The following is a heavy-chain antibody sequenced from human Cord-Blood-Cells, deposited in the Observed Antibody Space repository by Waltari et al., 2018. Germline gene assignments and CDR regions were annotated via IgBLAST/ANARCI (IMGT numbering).Heavy chain of an antibody. CDR1: GYTFTGYY. J-gene: IGHJ5*02. Sequence: QVQLVQSGAEVKKPGASVKVSCKASGYTFTGYYMHWVRQAPGQGLEWMGWINPNSGGTNHAQKFQGRVTMTRDTSISTAYMELSRLRSDDTAVYYCARGGETAAGKNWFDPWGQGTLVTVSS. V-gene: IGHV1-2*02. D-gene: IGHD6-13*01. CDR3: ARGGETAAGKNWFDP. CDR2: INPNSGGT.